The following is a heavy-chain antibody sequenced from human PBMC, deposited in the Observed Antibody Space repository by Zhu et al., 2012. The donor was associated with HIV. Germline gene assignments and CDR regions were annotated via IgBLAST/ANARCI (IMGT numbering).Heavy chain of an antibody. V-gene: IGHV7-4-1*02. CDR2: INTNTGSP. D-gene: IGHD6-19*01. J-gene: IGHJ4*02. CDR3: ARDWEYGSGLGFDY. CDR1: GYSFSDFG. Sequence: QVQLVQSGSELKRPGASVKVSCKASGYSFSDFGINWVRQAPGQGLEWTGWINTNTGSPTYAQGFTGRFVFSLDTSVSTTYLQITGLKSEDTAVYYCARDWEYGSGLGFDYWGQGTLVTVSP.